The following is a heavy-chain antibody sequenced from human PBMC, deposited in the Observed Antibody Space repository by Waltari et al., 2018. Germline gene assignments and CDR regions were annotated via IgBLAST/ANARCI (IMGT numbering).Heavy chain of an antibody. V-gene: IGHV3-72*01. Sequence: EVQLVESGGDLVQPGGSLRLSCAASGFTFTDHYIDWVRQEPGQGRGRVARIRNKANTYTTEYAASVRGRFSISRDDSKNSVYLQLNSLKPEDTALYYCARRAVPPLYYFDCWGQGTLVTVSS. D-gene: IGHD6-19*01. CDR3: ARRAVPPLYYFDC. J-gene: IGHJ4*02. CDR1: GFTFTDHY. CDR2: IRNKANTYTT.